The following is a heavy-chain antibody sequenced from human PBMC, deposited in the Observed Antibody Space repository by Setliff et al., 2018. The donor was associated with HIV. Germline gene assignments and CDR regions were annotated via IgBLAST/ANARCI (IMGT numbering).Heavy chain of an antibody. CDR3: ARLTPYPNYYDSSGYFDC. CDR1: GGPISSYY. D-gene: IGHD3-22*01. Sequence: SETLSLTCTVSGGPISSYYWSWIRQPPGKGLEWIGYIFYTGSTTYSPSLKSRVTISKDTSKNQFSLKLSSVTAADTAVYYCARLTPYPNYYDSSGYFDCWGQGTLVTVS. J-gene: IGHJ4*02. V-gene: IGHV4-59*01. CDR2: IFYTGST.